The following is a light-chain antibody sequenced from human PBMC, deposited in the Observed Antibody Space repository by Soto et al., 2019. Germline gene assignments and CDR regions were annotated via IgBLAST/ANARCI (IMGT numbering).Light chain of an antibody. J-gene: IGKJ5*01. CDR3: MQALQSLT. CDR2: FGS. CDR1: QSLLYNHTYNY. Sequence: EIVMTQSPLTLPVTPGEPASISCRSSQSLLYNHTYNYLDWYVQTPGXSPXLLIYFGSNRAPGVPDRLSGSGSGTDFTLKINRVEAEDVGTYYCMQALQSLTFGQGTRLEIK. V-gene: IGKV2-28*01.